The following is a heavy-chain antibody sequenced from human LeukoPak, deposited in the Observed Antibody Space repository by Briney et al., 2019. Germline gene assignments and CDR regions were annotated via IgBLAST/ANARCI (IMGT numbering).Heavy chain of an antibody. CDR2: INPNSGGT. CDR3: AILVVPDY. Sequence: GASVKVSCKASGYTFTGYYMHWVRQAPGHGLEWMGWINPNSGGTNYAQKFQGRVTMTTDTSTSTAYMELRSLRSDDTAVYYCAILVVPDYWGQGTLVTVSS. D-gene: IGHD3-22*01. J-gene: IGHJ4*02. V-gene: IGHV1-2*02. CDR1: GYTFTGYY.